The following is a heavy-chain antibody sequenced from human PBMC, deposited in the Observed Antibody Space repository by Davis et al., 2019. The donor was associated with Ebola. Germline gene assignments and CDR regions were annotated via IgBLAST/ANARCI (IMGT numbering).Heavy chain of an antibody. J-gene: IGHJ5*02. D-gene: IGHD3-16*02. CDR2: INQDGGEK. CDR3: ARDVNDYVWGSYRYNWFDP. CDR1: GFTFSGYW. Sequence: GGSLRLSCEVSGFTFSGYWMSWVRQAPGKGLEWVANINQDGGEKQYVDSVKGRFTISRDNSKNTLYLQMNSLRAEDTAVYYCARDVNDYVWGSYRYNWFDPWGQGTLVTVSS. V-gene: IGHV3-7*01.